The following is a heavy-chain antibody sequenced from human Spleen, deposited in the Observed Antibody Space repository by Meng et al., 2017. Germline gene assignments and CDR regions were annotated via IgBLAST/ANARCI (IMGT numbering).Heavy chain of an antibody. V-gene: IGHV3-7*01. J-gene: IGHJ3*02. CDR3: AKSYYYDSSGWWDAFDI. CDR2: IKQDGSEK. Sequence: GESLKISCAASGFTFSSYWMSWVRQAPGKGLEWVANIKQDGSEKYYVDSVKGRFTISRDNAKNSLYLQMNSLRAEDTAVYYCAKSYYYDSSGWWDAFDIWGQGTMVTVSS. D-gene: IGHD3-22*01. CDR1: GFTFSSYW.